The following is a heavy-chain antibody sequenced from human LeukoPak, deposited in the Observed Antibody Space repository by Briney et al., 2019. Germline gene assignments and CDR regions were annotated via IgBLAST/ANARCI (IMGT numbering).Heavy chain of an antibody. CDR1: GFTFSTYW. V-gene: IGHV3-23*01. CDR3: AKDLYYDSSGAYLDY. J-gene: IGHJ4*02. CDR2: ISGSGGST. Sequence: GGSLRLSCAASGFTFSTYWMSWVRQAPGKGLEWVSAISGSGGSTYYADSVKGRFTISRDNSKNTLYLQMNSLRAEDTAVYYCAKDLYYDSSGAYLDYWGQGTLVTVSS. D-gene: IGHD3-22*01.